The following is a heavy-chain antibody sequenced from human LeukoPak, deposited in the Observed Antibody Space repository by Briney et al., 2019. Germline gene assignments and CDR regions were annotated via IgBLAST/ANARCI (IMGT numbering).Heavy chain of an antibody. D-gene: IGHD3-10*01. CDR3: AKDYGFGELSWGYYFDY. CDR1: GFTFSSYA. CDR2: ISGSGGST. V-gene: IGHV3-23*01. J-gene: IGHJ4*02. Sequence: GGSLRLSCAASGFTFSSYAMSWVRQAPGKGLEWVSAISGSGGSTYYADSVKGRFTISRDNSKNTLYLQMNSLRAEDTAAYYCAKDYGFGELSWGYYFDYWGQGTLVTVSS.